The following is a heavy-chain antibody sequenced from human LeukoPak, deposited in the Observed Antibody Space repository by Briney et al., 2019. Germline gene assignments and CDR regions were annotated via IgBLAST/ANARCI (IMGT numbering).Heavy chain of an antibody. CDR2: ISGSGGTA. Sequence: PGGSLRLSCAASGFTFSSYDMSSVRQAPGKGLEWVSTISGSGGTAWYADSVKGRFTISRDQSKTTLYLQMSSLRAEDTAVYYCAKHSGTYYYFDYWGQGTLVSVSS. D-gene: IGHD1-26*01. J-gene: IGHJ4*02. CDR1: GFTFSSYD. CDR3: AKHSGTYYYFDY. V-gene: IGHV3-23*01.